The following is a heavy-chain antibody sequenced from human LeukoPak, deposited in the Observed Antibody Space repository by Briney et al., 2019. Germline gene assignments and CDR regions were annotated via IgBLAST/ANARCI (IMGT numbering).Heavy chain of an antibody. CDR1: GFTFSSYG. J-gene: IGHJ6*02. CDR2: ISYDGSNK. V-gene: IGHV3-30*03. D-gene: IGHD3-3*01. Sequence: GRSLRLSCAASGFTFSSYGMHWVRQAPGKGLEWVAVISYDGSNKYYADSVKGRFTISRDNSKNTLYLQMNSLRAEDTAVYYCARDTYDFWSGSQYYYYGMDVWGQGTTVTVSS. CDR3: ARDTYDFWSGSQYYYYGMDV.